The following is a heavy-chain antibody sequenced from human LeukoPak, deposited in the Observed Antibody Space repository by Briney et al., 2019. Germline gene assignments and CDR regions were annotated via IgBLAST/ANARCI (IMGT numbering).Heavy chain of an antibody. CDR2: IYYSGST. Sequence: SETLSLTCTVSGGSISSYYWSWIRQPPGKGLEGIGYIYYSGSTNYNPSLKSRVTISVDTSKNQFFLKLSSVTAADTAGYYCARVILTGYSFAFDIWGQGTMVTVSS. CDR3: ARVILTGYSFAFDI. CDR1: GGSISSYY. V-gene: IGHV4-59*01. J-gene: IGHJ3*02. D-gene: IGHD3-9*01.